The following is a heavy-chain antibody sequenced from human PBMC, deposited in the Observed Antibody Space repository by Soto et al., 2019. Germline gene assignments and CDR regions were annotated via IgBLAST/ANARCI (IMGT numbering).Heavy chain of an antibody. V-gene: IGHV1-46*01. J-gene: IGHJ3*02. CDR2: INPSGGST. D-gene: IGHD2-15*01. CDR1: GYTFPSYY. Sequence: GASVKVSCKASGYTFPSYYMHWVRQAPGQGLEWMGIINPSGGSTSYAQKFQGRVTMTRDTSTSTVYMELSSLRSEDTAVYYCAREGGDIVVVGTRDAFDIWGQGTMVTVSS. CDR3: AREGGDIVVVGTRDAFDI.